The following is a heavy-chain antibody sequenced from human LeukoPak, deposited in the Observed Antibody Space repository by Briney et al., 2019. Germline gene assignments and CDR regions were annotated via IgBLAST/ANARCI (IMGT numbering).Heavy chain of an antibody. Sequence: GGSLRLSCAASGFTFRSYVMKWVRQAPGKGLEWVSTIDRAGSTDTHYADSVKGRFPISRDNSKNTLYLQMNSLRVEDTALYYCAIDVQDDLDYWGQGTLVTVSS. V-gene: IGHV3-23*01. CDR2: IDRAGSTDT. J-gene: IGHJ4*02. CDR3: AIDVQDDLDY. CDR1: GFTFRSYV. D-gene: IGHD1-1*01.